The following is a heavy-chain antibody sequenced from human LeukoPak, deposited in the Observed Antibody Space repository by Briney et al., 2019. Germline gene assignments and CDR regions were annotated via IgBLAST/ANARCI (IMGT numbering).Heavy chain of an antibody. J-gene: IGHJ6*02. CDR2: MNPNSGGT. D-gene: IGHD3-9*01. CDR1: GYTFTGYY. CDR3: ASDILTGYSSPLNYGMDV. Sequence: ASVKVSCKASGYTFTGYYMHWVRQAPGQGLEWMGWMNPNSGGTNYAQKFQGRVTMTRDTSISTAYMELSRLRSDDTAVYYCASDILTGYSSPLNYGMDVWGQGTTVTVSS. V-gene: IGHV1-2*02.